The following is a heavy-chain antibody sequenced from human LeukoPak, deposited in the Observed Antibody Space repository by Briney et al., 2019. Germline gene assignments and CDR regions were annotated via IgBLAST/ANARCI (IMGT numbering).Heavy chain of an antibody. J-gene: IGHJ4*02. CDR2: ISAYNGNT. V-gene: IGHV1-18*01. CDR1: SYTFTSYG. CDR3: ARVVVPEEYYFDY. Sequence: GASLKVSCKASSYTFTSYGISWVRSTPGQGLEWMGWISAYNGNTNYAQKLQGRVTMTTDTSTSTAYMELRSLRSDDTAVYYCARVVVPEEYYFDYWGQGTLVTVSS. D-gene: IGHD2-2*01.